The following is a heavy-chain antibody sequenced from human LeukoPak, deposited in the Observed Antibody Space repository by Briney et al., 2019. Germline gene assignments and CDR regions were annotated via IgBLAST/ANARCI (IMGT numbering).Heavy chain of an antibody. V-gene: IGHV1-18*01. CDR2: ISAYNGNT. CDR3: ARLIAVHYYYGMDV. D-gene: IGHD6-19*01. J-gene: IGHJ6*02. CDR1: GYTFTSYG. Sequence: ASVKVSCKASGYTFTSYGISWVRQAPGQGLEWMGWISAYNGNTNYAQKLQGRVTMTTDTSTSAAYMELRSLRSDDTAVYYCARLIAVHYYYGMDVWGQGTTVTVSS.